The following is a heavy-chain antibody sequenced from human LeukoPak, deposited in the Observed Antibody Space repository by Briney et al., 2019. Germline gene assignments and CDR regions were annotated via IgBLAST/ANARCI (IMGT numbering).Heavy chain of an antibody. CDR1: GFTFSSYA. D-gene: IGHD6-19*01. Sequence: PGGSLRLSCAASGFTFSSYAMHWVRQAPGKGLEWVAVISYDGSNKYYADSVKGRFTISRDNSKNTLYLQMNSLRAEDTAVYYCAKEGMYSSGWKPNFYYYGMDVWGQGTTVTVSS. CDR3: AKEGMYSSGWKPNFYYYGMDV. CDR2: ISYDGSNK. V-gene: IGHV3-30*04. J-gene: IGHJ6*02.